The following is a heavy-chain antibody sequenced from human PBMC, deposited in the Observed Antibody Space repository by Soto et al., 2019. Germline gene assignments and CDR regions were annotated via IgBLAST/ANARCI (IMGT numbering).Heavy chain of an antibody. V-gene: IGHV1-18*01. J-gene: IGHJ4*02. CDR2: ISAYNGNT. D-gene: IGHD2-2*01. CDR1: GYTFTSYG. CDR3: ARVIVVVPAAIREYYFDY. Sequence: GASVKVSCKASGYTFTSYGISWVRQAPGQGLEWMGWISAYNGNTNYAQKLQGRVTMTTDTSTSTAYMELRSLRSDDTAVYYCARVIVVVPAAIREYYFDYWGRGTLVTVS.